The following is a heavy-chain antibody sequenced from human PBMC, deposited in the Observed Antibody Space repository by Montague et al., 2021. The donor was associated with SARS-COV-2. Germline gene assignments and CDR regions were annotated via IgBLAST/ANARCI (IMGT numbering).Heavy chain of an antibody. CDR2: IYYSGGT. J-gene: IGHJ3*02. V-gene: IGHV4-39*01. CDR1: GGSISSSSYY. CDR3: ATYYDILTGYYIDAFDI. Sequence: SEPLSLTCTVSGGSISSSSYYWGWIRQPPGKGLEWIGSIYYSGGTYYNPSLKSRVTMSVDTSKNQFSLKLSSVTAADTAVYYCATYYDILTGYYIDAFDIWGQGTMVTVSS. D-gene: IGHD3-9*01.